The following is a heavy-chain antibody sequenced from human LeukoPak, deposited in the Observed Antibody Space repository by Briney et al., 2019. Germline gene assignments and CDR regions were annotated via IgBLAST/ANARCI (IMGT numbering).Heavy chain of an antibody. J-gene: IGHJ4*02. CDR2: IYSGGST. Sequence: GGSLRLSCAASGFTVSSNYMSWVRQAPGKGLEWVSVIYSGGSTYYADSVKGRFTISRDNSKNTLYLQMNSLRAEDTAVYYCARDLRSGSSEGGYWGQGTLVTVSS. CDR3: ARDLRSGSSEGGY. V-gene: IGHV3-66*01. CDR1: GFTVSSNY. D-gene: IGHD1-26*01.